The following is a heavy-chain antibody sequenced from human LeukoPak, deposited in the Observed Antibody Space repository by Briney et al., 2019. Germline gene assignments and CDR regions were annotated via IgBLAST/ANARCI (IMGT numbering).Heavy chain of an antibody. V-gene: IGHV4-59*01. CDR1: GGSISSYY. CDR3: ARLVAAAGFSYYFDY. CDR2: IYYSGST. J-gene: IGHJ4*02. Sequence: SETLSLTCTVSGGSISSYYWSWIRQPPGKGLEWIGYIYYSGSTNYNPSLKSRVTISVDTSKNQLSLKLSSVTAADTAVYYCARLVAAAGFSYYFDYWGQGTLVTVSS. D-gene: IGHD6-13*01.